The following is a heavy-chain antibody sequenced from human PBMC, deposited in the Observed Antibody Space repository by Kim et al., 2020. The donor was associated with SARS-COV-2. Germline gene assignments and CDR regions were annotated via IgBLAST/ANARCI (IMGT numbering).Heavy chain of an antibody. CDR1: GYTFTGYY. V-gene: IGHV1-2*02. D-gene: IGHD3-3*01. CDR2: INPNSGGT. Sequence: ASVKVSCKASGYTFTGYYMHWVRQAPGQGLEWMGWINPNSGGTNYAQKFQGRVTMTRDTSISTAYMELSRLRSDDTAVYYCARDGLAFDSTIFGVVIVYGMDVWGQGTTVTVSS. J-gene: IGHJ6*02. CDR3: ARDGLAFDSTIFGVVIVYGMDV.